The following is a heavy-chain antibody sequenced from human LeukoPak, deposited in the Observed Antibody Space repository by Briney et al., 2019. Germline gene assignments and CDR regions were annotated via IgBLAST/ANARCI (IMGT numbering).Heavy chain of an antibody. J-gene: IGHJ4*02. CDR1: GFTLSSYG. CDR3: AKTMVGATTSDY. CDR2: ISYDGSNK. V-gene: IGHV3-30*18. Sequence: GGSLRLSCAASGFTLSSYGMHWVRQAPGKGLEGVAVISYDGSNKYYADSVKGRFTISRDNSKNTLYLQMNSLRAEDTAVYYCAKTMVGATTSDYWGQGTLVTVSS. D-gene: IGHD1-26*01.